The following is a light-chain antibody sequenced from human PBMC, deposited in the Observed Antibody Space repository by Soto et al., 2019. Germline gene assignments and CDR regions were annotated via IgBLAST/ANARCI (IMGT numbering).Light chain of an antibody. CDR2: DAS. Sequence: DIQMTQSPSSLSASVGDRVTITCQASQDINTYLNWYQQKPGKAPNILIYDASKLETGVPSRFSGGGSGTYFTFTVTSLQPEDIATYFCQHYDNLLLTFGGGTKVEL. CDR3: QHYDNLLLT. V-gene: IGKV1-33*01. CDR1: QDINTY. J-gene: IGKJ4*01.